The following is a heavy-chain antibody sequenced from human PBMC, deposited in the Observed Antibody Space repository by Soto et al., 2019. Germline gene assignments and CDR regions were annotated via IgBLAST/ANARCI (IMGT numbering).Heavy chain of an antibody. J-gene: IGHJ4*02. D-gene: IGHD3-22*01. CDR3: AKDLDGFYDSSGYPLDY. Sequence: GGSLRLSCAASGFTFSIYGMTWVRQAPGRGLEWVSAISGSGGSRYYADSVKGRFTISRDNSKNTLYLQMHSLRAEDTAVYYCAKDLDGFYDSSGYPLDYWGQGTLVTVSS. CDR2: ISGSGGSR. V-gene: IGHV3-23*01. CDR1: GFTFSIYG.